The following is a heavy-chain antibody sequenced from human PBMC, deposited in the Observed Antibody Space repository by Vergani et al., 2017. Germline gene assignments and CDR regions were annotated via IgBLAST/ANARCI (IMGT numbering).Heavy chain of an antibody. D-gene: IGHD4-23*01. CDR2: IIPIFGTA. CDR3: ARSGYGSNSSPYEAFDI. Sequence: QVQLVQSGAEVKKPGSSVKVSCKASGGTFSSYAISWVRQAPGQGLEWMGGIIPIFGTANYAQKFQGRVTITADESTSTAYMELSSLRAEDTAVYYCARSGYGSNSSPYEAFDIWGQGTMVTVSS. V-gene: IGHV1-69*01. J-gene: IGHJ3*02. CDR1: GGTFSSYA.